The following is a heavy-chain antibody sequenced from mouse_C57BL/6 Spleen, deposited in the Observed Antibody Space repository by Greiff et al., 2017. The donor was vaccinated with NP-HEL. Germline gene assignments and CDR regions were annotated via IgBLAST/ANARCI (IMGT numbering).Heavy chain of an antibody. J-gene: IGHJ2*01. CDR1: GYAFSSSW. Sequence: QVQLQQSGPELVKPGASVKISCKASGYAFSSSWMNWVKQRPGKGLEWIGRIYPGDGDTNYNGKFKGKATLTADKSSSTAYMQLSSLTSEDSAVYFCANGGLRRGFDYWGQGTTLTVSS. D-gene: IGHD2-4*01. CDR3: ANGGLRRGFDY. CDR2: IYPGDGDT. V-gene: IGHV1-82*01.